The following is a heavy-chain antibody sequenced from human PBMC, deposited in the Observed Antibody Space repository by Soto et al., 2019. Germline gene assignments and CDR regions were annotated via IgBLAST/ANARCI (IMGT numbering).Heavy chain of an antibody. CDR1: GGSISSYY. V-gene: IGHV4-59*01. CDR3: ARAPSWGYWLDP. CDR2: IYYSGST. D-gene: IGHD7-27*01. J-gene: IGHJ5*02. Sequence: SETLSLTCTFSGGSISSYYWSWIRQPPGKGLEWIGYIYYSGSTNYNPSLKSRVTISVDTSKNQFSLKLSSVTAADTAVYYCARAPSWGYWLDPWGQGTLVTVSS.